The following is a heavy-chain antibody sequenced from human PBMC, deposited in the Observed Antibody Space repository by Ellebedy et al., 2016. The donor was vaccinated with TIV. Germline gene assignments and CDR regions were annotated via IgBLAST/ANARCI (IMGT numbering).Heavy chain of an antibody. J-gene: IGHJ4*02. V-gene: IGHV1-18*01. CDR3: ARARATVTTPFDY. CDR1: GYTFTSYG. Sequence: ASVKVSXXASGYTFTSYGISWVRQAPGQGLEWMGWISGDSRNFNFAQNLQDRVTMTTDTSTSTAYMELRSLRSDDTAVYYCARARATVTTPFDYWGQGTLVTVSS. CDR2: ISGDSRNF. D-gene: IGHD4-17*01.